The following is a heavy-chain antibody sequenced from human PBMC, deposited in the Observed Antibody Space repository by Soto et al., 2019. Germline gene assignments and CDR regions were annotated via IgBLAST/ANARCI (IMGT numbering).Heavy chain of an antibody. Sequence: WYLRLSGAASGFPFIRYGMHWVRQAPGSGLELVAVISYDGSNKYYADSVKGRFTISRDNSKNTLYLQMNSLRAEDTAVYYCAKDIEDSSGWYPREPPYYYGMDGWVQGTKVTVSS. D-gene: IGHD6-19*01. V-gene: IGHV3-30*18. CDR1: GFPFIRYG. CDR2: ISYDGSNK. J-gene: IGHJ6*02. CDR3: AKDIEDSSGWYPREPPYYYGMDG.